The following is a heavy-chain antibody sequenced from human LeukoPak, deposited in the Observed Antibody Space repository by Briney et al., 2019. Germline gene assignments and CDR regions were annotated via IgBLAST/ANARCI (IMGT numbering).Heavy chain of an antibody. J-gene: IGHJ4*02. V-gene: IGHV4-34*01. CDR3: ATSAMVSSRALDY. CDR2: INHSGST. Sequence: SETLSLTCAVYGGSFSGYYWSWIRQPPGKGLEWIGEINHSGSTNYNPSLKSRVTISVDTSKNQFSLKLSSVTAADTAVYYCATSAMVSSRALDYWGQGTLVTVSS. CDR1: GGSFSGYY. D-gene: IGHD5-18*01.